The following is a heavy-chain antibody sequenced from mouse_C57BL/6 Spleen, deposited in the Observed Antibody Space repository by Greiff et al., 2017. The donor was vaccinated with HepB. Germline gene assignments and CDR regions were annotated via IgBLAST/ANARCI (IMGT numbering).Heavy chain of an antibody. V-gene: IGHV1-82*01. CDR2: IYPGDGDT. D-gene: IGHD3-2*02. CDR1: GYAFSSSW. CDR3: ARVRTAQATFDY. Sequence: VQLQQSGPELVKPGASVKISCKASGYAFSSSWMNWVKQRPGKGLEWIGRIYPGDGDTNYNGKFKGKATLTADKSSSTAYMQLSSLTSEDSAVYFCARVRTAQATFDYWGQGTTLTVSS. J-gene: IGHJ2*01.